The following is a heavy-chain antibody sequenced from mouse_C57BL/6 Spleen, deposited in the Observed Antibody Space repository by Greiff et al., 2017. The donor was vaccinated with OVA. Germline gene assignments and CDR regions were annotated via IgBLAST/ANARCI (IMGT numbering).Heavy chain of an antibody. D-gene: IGHD1-1*01. CDR2: IYPRSGNT. Sequence: QVQLQQSGAELARPGASVKLSCKASGYTFTSYGISWVKQRTGQGLEWIGEIYPRSGNTYYNEKFKGKATLTADKSSSTAYMELRSLTSEDSAVYFCARYGSSSKYFDYWGQGTTLTVSS. J-gene: IGHJ2*01. CDR3: ARYGSSSKYFDY. V-gene: IGHV1-81*01. CDR1: GYTFTSYG.